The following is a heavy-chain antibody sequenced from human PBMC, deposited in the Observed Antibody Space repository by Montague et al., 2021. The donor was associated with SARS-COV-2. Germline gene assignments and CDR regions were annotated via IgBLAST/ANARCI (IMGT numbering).Heavy chain of an antibody. J-gene: IGHJ6*03. D-gene: IGHD3-10*01. Sequence: SETLSLTCAVHGGSFSTYSWNWIRQPPGKGLEWIGEIHHGGSANYNPSLKSRVTTSADTSKNQFSLELTSVAAADTAVYYCARLGDGVVPSPILGVGPYYSYYYMDVWGKGTTVTVSS. V-gene: IGHV4-34*01. CDR1: GGSFSTYS. CDR2: IHHGGSA. CDR3: ARLGDGVVPSPILGVGPYYSYYYMDV.